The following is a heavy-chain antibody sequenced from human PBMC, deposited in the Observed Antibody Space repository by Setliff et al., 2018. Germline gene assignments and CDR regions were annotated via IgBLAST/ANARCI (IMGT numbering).Heavy chain of an antibody. CDR1: DDSISSRHYY. CDR3: ARLSGFQYIVD. D-gene: IGHD3-3*01. CDR2: IYYSGST. Sequence: SETLSLTCTVSDDSISSRHYYWSWIRQPPGKGLEWTGYIYYSGSTNYNPSLKSRVTISLDAPKNQFSLELTSVTAADTAVYYCARLSGFQYIVDWGKGTTVTVSS. J-gene: IGHJ6*03. V-gene: IGHV4-61*01.